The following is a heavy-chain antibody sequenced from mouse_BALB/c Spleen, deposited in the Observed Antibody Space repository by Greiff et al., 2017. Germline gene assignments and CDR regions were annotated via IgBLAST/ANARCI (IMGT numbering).Heavy chain of an antibody. Sequence: EVQLVESGGDLVKPGGSLKLSCAASGFTFSSYGMSWVRQTPYKRLEWVATISSGGSYTYYPDSVKGRFTISRDNAKNTLYLQMSSLKSEDTAMYYCARRGDSSAYDYYAMDYWGQGTSVTVSS. CDR2: ISSGGSYT. CDR1: GFTFSSYG. D-gene: IGHD3-2*01. V-gene: IGHV5-6*01. CDR3: ARRGDSSAYDYYAMDY. J-gene: IGHJ4*01.